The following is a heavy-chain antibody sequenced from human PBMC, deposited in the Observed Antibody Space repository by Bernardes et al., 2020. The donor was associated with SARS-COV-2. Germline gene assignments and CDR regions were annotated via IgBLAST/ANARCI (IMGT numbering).Heavy chain of an antibody. CDR3: ARVGYPDFWSGYFIHSQYYYYYGMDV. CDR2: ISSRSTYT. V-gene: IGHV3-11*06. J-gene: IGHJ6*02. CDR1: GFTFSDYY. Sequence: GGSLRLSCAASGFTFSDYYMGWIRQAPGKGLEWVSYISSRSTYTNYADSVKGRFSISRDNAKNSLYLQMNSLRAEDTAVYYCARVGYPDFWSGYFIHSQYYYYYGMDVWGQGTLVTVS. D-gene: IGHD3-3*01.